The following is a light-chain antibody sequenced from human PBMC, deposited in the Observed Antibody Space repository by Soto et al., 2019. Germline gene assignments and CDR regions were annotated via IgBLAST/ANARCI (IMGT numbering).Light chain of an antibody. CDR2: GAS. J-gene: IGKJ4*01. CDR1: VTVATN. V-gene: IGKV3-11*01. CDR3: QQRSNGLT. Sequence: EIVMTQSPVTLSMSPGETATISCRASVTVATNVAWYQQTPGQAPRLLIYGASSRATGIPDRFSGSGSGTDFTLTISSLEPEDFAVYYCQQRSNGLTFGGGTKVDIK.